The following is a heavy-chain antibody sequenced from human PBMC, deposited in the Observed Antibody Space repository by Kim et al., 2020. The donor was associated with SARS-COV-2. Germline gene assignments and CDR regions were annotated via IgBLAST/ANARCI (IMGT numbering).Heavy chain of an antibody. CDR3: ARDTDFASGSSFDY. V-gene: IGHV3-48*04. D-gene: IGHD3-10*01. Sequence: GGSLRLSCAASGFTFSTYSMNWVRQAPGRGLEWVSYISSSTDTIYYADSVEGRFTISRDNAKDSLYLQMNSLRAEDTAVYFCARDTDFASGSSFDYWCQ. CDR1: GFTFSTYS. CDR2: ISSSTDTI. J-gene: IGHJ4*02.